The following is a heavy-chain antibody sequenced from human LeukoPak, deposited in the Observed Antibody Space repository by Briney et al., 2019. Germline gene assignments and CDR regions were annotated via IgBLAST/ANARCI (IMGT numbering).Heavy chain of an antibody. Sequence: SETLSLTCTVSGGSISSYYWSWIRQPPGKGLEWIGYMYYSGSTNYNPSLKSRVTISVDTSKNQFSLKLSSVTAADTAVYYCARVKAAAETYYYYYYMDVWGKGTTVTISS. D-gene: IGHD6-13*01. J-gene: IGHJ6*03. CDR1: GGSISSYY. V-gene: IGHV4-59*01. CDR3: ARVKAAAETYYYYYYMDV. CDR2: MYYSGST.